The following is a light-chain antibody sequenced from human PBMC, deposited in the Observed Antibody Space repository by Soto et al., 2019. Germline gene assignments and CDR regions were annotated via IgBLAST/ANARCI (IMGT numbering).Light chain of an antibody. CDR3: SSNTASHTLE. Sequence: QSVLTQPRSVSGSPGQSVTISCTGTSSDVGANDYVSWYQQHPGKVPKVMIYSVNKRPSGVPDRFSGSKSGNTASLTISGLQAEDEADYYCSSNTASHTLEFGGGTKLTVL. V-gene: IGLV2-11*01. CDR2: SVN. CDR1: SSDVGANDY. J-gene: IGLJ2*01.